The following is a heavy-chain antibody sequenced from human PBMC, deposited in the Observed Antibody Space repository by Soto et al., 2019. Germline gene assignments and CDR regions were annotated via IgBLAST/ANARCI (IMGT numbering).Heavy chain of an antibody. CDR1: GGSFSSYY. V-gene: IGHV4-34*01. J-gene: IGHJ6*02. CDR2: VNHSGST. Sequence: PSETLSLTCAVYGGSFSSYYWSWIRQSPGKGLEWIGEVNHSGSTNYNPSLKSRVTISVDTSKSHFSLKLTSITAADTAVYYCARRGGSSSGYYYYAMDVWGQGTTVTVSS. CDR3: ARRGGSSSGYYYYAMDV. D-gene: IGHD6-6*01.